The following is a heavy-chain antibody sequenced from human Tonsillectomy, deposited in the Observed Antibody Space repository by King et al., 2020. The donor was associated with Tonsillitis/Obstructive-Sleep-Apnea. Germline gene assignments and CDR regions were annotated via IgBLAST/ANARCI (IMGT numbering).Heavy chain of an antibody. CDR2: FDPEDGET. V-gene: IGHV1-24*01. CDR1: GYTLTELS. D-gene: IGHD3-22*01. CDR3: ARDLDSSGYYLED. Sequence: QLVQSGAGVKKPGASVKVSCKVSGYTLTELSMHWVRQAPGKGLEWMGGFDPEDGETIYAQKFPGRVTMTEDTSTDTAYMELSSLTSEDTGVYYCARDLDSSGYYLEDWGQGTLVTVSS. J-gene: IGHJ4*02.